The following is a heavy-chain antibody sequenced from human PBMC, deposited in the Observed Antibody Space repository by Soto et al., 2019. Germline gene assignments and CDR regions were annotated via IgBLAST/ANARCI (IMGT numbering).Heavy chain of an antibody. Sequence: QVQLQESGPGLVKTSETLSLTCTVSVVSISPYYWSWIRQSPGKGLEWIGYIFYRGSTNYNPSLKNRVTISVDMSKNQLSLKLSAVTAADTAVYSCARAVSAMAPSDIWGHGTMVTVSS. CDR1: VVSISPYY. CDR2: IFYRGST. D-gene: IGHD5-18*01. V-gene: IGHV4-59*01. J-gene: IGHJ3*02. CDR3: ARAVSAMAPSDI.